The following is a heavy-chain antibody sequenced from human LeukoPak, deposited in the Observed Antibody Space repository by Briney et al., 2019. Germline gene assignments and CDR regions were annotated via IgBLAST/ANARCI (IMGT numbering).Heavy chain of an antibody. CDR3: ARDLDTYVVLTAYDTFDI. CDR1: GFTFSNYW. CDR2: IKPSGSDK. J-gene: IGHJ3*02. D-gene: IGHD2-21*02. V-gene: IGHV3-7*01. Sequence: PGGSLRLSCEGSGFTFSNYWMTWVRQAPEKGLEWVANIKPSGSDKRYADSVEGRFTISRDNAKNSLYLQMNSLRAEDTAVYYCARDLDTYVVLTAYDTFDIWGQGTMVTVSS.